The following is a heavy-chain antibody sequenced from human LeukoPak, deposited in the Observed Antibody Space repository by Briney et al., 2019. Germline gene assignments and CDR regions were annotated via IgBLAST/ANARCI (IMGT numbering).Heavy chain of an antibody. CDR2: ISGSGGST. CDR3: AKTTYCGGDCYSWYFDY. Sequence: PGGTLRLSCAASGFTFSSYGMSWVRQAPGKGLEWVSAISGSGGSTYYADSVKGRFTISRDNSKNTLYLQMNSLRAEDTAVYHCAKTTYCGGDCYSWYFDYWGQGTLVTVSS. V-gene: IGHV3-23*01. D-gene: IGHD2-21*02. J-gene: IGHJ4*02. CDR1: GFTFSSYG.